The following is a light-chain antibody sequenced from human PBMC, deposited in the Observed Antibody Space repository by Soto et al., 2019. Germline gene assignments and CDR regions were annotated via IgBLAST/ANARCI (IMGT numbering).Light chain of an antibody. V-gene: IGKV3-20*01. J-gene: IGKJ1*01. Sequence: EIVLAQSPGTLSLSPGERATLSCRASQSISSSHLAWYQQKPGQAPRLLIYGASTRATGIPDKFSGSGSGSGTDFTLTISRLEPEDFAVFYCHQYGSSHWTFGQGTQVEIK. CDR3: HQYGSSHWT. CDR1: QSISSSH. CDR2: GAS.